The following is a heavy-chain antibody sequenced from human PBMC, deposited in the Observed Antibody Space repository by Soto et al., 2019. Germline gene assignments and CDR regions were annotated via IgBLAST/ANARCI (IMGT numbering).Heavy chain of an antibody. D-gene: IGHD6-25*01. CDR2: IWYDGSKE. V-gene: IGHV3-33*08. CDR1: GFTFSSFG. Sequence: PGGSLRLSCTASGFTFSSFGMNWVRQAPGKGLEWVALIWYDGSKEYYADSVKGRFTISRDDSKNTVYLQMDSLRAEDTAVYHCTREGTFGSGSNEAWFDPWGQGTLVTAPQ. CDR3: TREGTFGSGSNEAWFDP. J-gene: IGHJ5*02.